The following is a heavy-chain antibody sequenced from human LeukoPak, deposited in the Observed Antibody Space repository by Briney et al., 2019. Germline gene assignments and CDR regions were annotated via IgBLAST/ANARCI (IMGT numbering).Heavy chain of an antibody. V-gene: IGHV3-7*01. CDR3: AKASIAGAIGVLDY. J-gene: IGHJ4*02. CDR1: GFTFNNYW. Sequence: GGSLRLSCAACGFTFNNYWMSWVRQAPGKGLEWVANINQDGSGKHYVDSVKGRFTISRDNAKNSLYLQMNSLRAEDTAVYFCAKASIAGAIGVLDYWGQGTLVTVSS. D-gene: IGHD1-26*01. CDR2: INQDGSGK.